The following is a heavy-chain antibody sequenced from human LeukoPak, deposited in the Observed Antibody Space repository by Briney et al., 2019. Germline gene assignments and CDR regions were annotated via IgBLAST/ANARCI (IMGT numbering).Heavy chain of an antibody. Sequence: SETLSLTCTVSGGSISSGGYYWSWIRQHPGKGPEWIGYIYYSGSTYYNPSLKSRVTISVDTSKNQFSLKLSSVTAADTAVYYCARGHYYDSSGYYDYWGQGTLVTVSS. CDR2: IYYSGST. V-gene: IGHV4-31*03. CDR3: ARGHYYDSSGYYDY. D-gene: IGHD3-22*01. CDR1: GGSISSGGYY. J-gene: IGHJ4*02.